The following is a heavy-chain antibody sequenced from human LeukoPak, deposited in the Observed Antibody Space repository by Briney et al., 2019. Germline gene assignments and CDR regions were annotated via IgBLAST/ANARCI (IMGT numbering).Heavy chain of an antibody. CDR3: ASLLTGGGGFTMVRQRHYYYGMDV. CDR2: ISSSGSTI. CDR1: GFTFSDYY. V-gene: IGHV3-11*04. D-gene: IGHD3-10*01. Sequence: PGGSLRLSCAASGFTFSDYYMSWIRQAPGKGLEWVSYISSSGSTIYYADSVKGRFTISRDNAKNSLYLQMNSLRAEDTAVYYCASLLTGGGGFTMVRQRHYYYGMDVWGQGTTVTVSS. J-gene: IGHJ6*02.